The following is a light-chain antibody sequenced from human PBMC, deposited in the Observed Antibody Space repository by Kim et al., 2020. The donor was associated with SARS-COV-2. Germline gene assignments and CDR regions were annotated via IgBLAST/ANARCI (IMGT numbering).Light chain of an antibody. CDR3: QQYGSSPYT. CDR2: GAS. CDR1: QSVSSSY. V-gene: IGKV3-20*01. Sequence: LSPGERATLSCRASQSVSSSYLAWYQQKPGQAPRLLVYGASSRATGIPDRFSGSGSGTDFTLTISRLEPEDFAVYYCQQYGSSPYTFGQGTKLEI. J-gene: IGKJ2*01.